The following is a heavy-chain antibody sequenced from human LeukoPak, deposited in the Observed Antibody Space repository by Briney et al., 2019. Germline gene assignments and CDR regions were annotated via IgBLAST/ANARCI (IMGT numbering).Heavy chain of an antibody. Sequence: ASVKVSCKASGYTFTSYYMHWVRQAPGQGLEWMGIINPSGGSTSYAQKFQGRVTMTRDTSTSTVYMELSSLRSEDTAVYYCAFLWFGNEYYYYGMDVWGQGTTVTVSS. CDR2: INPSGGST. J-gene: IGHJ6*02. CDR3: AFLWFGNEYYYYGMDV. CDR1: GYTFTSYY. D-gene: IGHD3-10*01. V-gene: IGHV1-46*01.